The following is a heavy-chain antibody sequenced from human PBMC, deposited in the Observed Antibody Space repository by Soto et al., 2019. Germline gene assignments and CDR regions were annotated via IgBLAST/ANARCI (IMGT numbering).Heavy chain of an antibody. CDR2: IIPIFGTA. V-gene: IGHV1-69*13. J-gene: IGHJ6*02. CDR3: ARDPLPTADTAMVKGTRAYSYYGMDV. D-gene: IGHD5-18*01. CDR1: GGTFSSYA. Sequence: SVKVSCKASGGTFSSYAISWVRQAPGQGLEWMGGIIPIFGTANYAQKFQGRVTITADESTSTAYMELSSLRSEDTAVYYCARDPLPTADTAMVKGTRAYSYYGMDVWGQGTTVTVSS.